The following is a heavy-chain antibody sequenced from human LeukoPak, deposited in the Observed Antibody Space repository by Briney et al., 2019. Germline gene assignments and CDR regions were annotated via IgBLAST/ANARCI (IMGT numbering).Heavy chain of an antibody. CDR1: GYSFTSYW. D-gene: IGHD6-13*01. CDR2: IYPGDSDT. Sequence: GESLKISCKGSGYSFTSYWIGWVRQMPGKGLEWMGIIYPGDSDTRYSPSFQGQVTISADKSISTAYLQWSSLKASDTAMCYCARQGRIAAAGTPDLDFDYWGQGTLVTVSS. J-gene: IGHJ4*02. CDR3: ARQGRIAAAGTPDLDFDY. V-gene: IGHV5-51*01.